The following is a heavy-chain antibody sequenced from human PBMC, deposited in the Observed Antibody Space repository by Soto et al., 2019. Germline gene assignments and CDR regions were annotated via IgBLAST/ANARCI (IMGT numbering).Heavy chain of an antibody. CDR2: INAGTGNT. CDR3: ARGRASWYWDF. Sequence: ASVKVSCKTFGYTFTNYVIHWVRQAPGQGLEWMGWINAGTGNTKYSQKLQDRLTISRDTSAATACLDLSRLASEDTAVYYCARGRASWYWDFWGHGTLVTVSS. V-gene: IGHV1-3*01. J-gene: IGHJ4*01. CDR1: GYTFTNYV. D-gene: IGHD2-8*02.